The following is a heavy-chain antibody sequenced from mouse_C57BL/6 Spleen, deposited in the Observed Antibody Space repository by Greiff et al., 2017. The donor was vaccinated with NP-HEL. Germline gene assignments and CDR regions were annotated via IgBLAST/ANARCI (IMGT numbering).Heavy chain of an antibody. Sequence: VQLQQSGAELVRPGTSVKVSCKASGYAFTNYLIEWVKQRPGQGLEWIGVINPGSGGTNYNEKFKGKATLTADKSSSTAYMQLSSLTSEDSAVYFCARSGRDGMAYWGQGTLVTVSA. CDR1: GYAFTNYL. J-gene: IGHJ3*01. D-gene: IGHD3-1*01. CDR3: ARSGRDGMAY. V-gene: IGHV1-54*01. CDR2: INPGSGGT.